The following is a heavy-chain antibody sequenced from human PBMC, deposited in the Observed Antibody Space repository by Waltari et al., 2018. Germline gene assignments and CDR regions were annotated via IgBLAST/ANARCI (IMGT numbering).Heavy chain of an antibody. V-gene: IGHV4-4*07. D-gene: IGHD2-2*02. CDR3: ARVKLGYCSSTSCYKVGYYFDY. Sequence: QVQLQESGPGLVKPSETLSLTCTVSGGSISSYYWSWIRRPAAKGLEWIGRIYTSGSTNYNPSLKSRVTMSVDTSKNQFSLKLSSVTAADTAVYYCARVKLGYCSSTSCYKVGYYFDYWGQGTLVTVSS. J-gene: IGHJ4*02. CDR2: IYTSGST. CDR1: GGSISSYY.